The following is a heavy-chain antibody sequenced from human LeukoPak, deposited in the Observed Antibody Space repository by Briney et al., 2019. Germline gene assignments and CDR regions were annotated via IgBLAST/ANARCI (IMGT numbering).Heavy chain of an antibody. Sequence: GGSLRLSCAASGFTFSDYYMSWIRQAPGKGLEWLSYISSSGSTIYYADSVKGRFTISRDNSKNTLYLQMNSLRAEDTAVYYCARDGTAAAFDYWGQGTLVTVSS. CDR2: ISSSGSTI. D-gene: IGHD6-13*01. V-gene: IGHV3-11*01. CDR3: ARDGTAAAFDY. J-gene: IGHJ4*02. CDR1: GFTFSDYY.